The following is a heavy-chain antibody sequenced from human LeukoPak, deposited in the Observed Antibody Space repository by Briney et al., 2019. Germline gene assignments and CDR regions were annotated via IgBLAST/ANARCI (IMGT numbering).Heavy chain of an antibody. V-gene: IGHV4-34*01. J-gene: IGHJ4*02. CDR3: ARGRRLLAAAGVKEFDY. CDR2: INHSGST. CDR1: GGSFSGYY. D-gene: IGHD6-13*01. Sequence: PSETLSLTCAVYGGSFSGYYWSWIRQPPGKGLEWIGDINHSGSTNYNPSLKSRVTISVDTSKNQFSLKLSSVTAADTAVYYCARGRRLLAAAGVKEFDYWGQGTLVTVSS.